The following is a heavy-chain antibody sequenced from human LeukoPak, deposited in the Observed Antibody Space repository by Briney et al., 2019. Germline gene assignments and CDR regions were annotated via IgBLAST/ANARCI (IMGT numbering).Heavy chain of an antibody. CDR3: ARDPDGSGPDFDC. CDR2: LSGSGTYT. J-gene: IGHJ4*02. CDR1: GFTFSTYA. Sequence: GGSLRLSCAASGFTFSTYAMNWVRQAPGKGLEWVSGLSGSGTYTYYADSVKGRFTISRDNSKNTLYLQMNSPRAEDTAIYYCARDPDGSGPDFDCWGQGTLVIVSS. D-gene: IGHD3-10*01. V-gene: IGHV3-23*01.